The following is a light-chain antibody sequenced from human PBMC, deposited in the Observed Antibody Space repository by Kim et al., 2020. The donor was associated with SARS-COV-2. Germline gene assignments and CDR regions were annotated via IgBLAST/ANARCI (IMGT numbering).Light chain of an antibody. J-gene: IGLJ2*01. CDR1: VLAKKY. CDR2: KDS. Sequence: SGAPGKTARIPCAGDVLAKKYARWFQQKPGQAPVLVIYKDSERPSGIPERFSGSSSGTTVTLTISGAQVEDEADYYCYSAADNNVVFGGGTQLTVL. V-gene: IGLV3-27*01. CDR3: YSAADNNVV.